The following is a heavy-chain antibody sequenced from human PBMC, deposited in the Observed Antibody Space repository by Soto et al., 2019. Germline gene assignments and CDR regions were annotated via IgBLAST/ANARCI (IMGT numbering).Heavy chain of an antibody. CDR3: AKDRFITGSLYYFDY. J-gene: IGHJ4*02. V-gene: IGHV3-30*18. D-gene: IGHD1-20*01. CDR2: ISYDGSNK. CDR1: GFTFSSYG. Sequence: GGSLRLSCAASGFTFSSYGMHWVRQAPGKGLEWVAVISYDGSNKYYADSVKGRFTISRDNSKNTLYLQMNSLRAEDTAVYYCAKDRFITGSLYYFDYWGQGTMVTVYS.